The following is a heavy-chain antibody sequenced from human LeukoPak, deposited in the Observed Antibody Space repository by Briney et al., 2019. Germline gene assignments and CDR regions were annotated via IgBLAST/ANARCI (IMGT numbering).Heavy chain of an antibody. Sequence: SETLSLTCTVSGGSISSGDYYWSWIRQPPGKGLEWIGYTYYSGSTYYNPSLKSRVTISVDTSKNQFSLKLSSVTAADTAVYYCARTGGYYYYYGMDVWAKGPRSPSP. CDR2: TYYSGST. J-gene: IGHJ6*02. V-gene: IGHV4-30-4*01. D-gene: IGHD3-16*01. CDR1: GGSISSGDYY. CDR3: ARTGGYYYYYGMDV.